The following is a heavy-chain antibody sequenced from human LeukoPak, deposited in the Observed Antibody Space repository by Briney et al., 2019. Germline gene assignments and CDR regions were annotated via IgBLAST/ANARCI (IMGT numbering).Heavy chain of an antibody. D-gene: IGHD2-2*01. CDR3: AKDSKMDY. J-gene: IGHJ4*02. V-gene: IGHV3-23*01. Sequence: PGGSLRLSCAASGFTFRNYAMTWVRQAPGKGPECVAAISGSGDNTYYPESVKGRFTISRDNSKNTLYLQMNSLRAEDTAVYYCAKDSKMDYWGQGTLVTVSS. CDR1: GFTFRNYA. CDR2: ISGSGDNT.